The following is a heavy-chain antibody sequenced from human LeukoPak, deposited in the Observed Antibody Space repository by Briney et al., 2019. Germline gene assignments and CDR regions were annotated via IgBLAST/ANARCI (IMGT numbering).Heavy chain of an antibody. D-gene: IGHD3-22*01. CDR2: ISSSSSYI. J-gene: IGHJ4*02. CDR1: GFTFSSYS. Sequence: GGSLRLSCAASGFTFSSYSMNWVRQARGKGLEWVSSISSSSSYIYYADSVKGRFTISRDNAKNSLYLQMNSLRAEDTAVYYCASWDDSSGYYLDYWGQGTLVTVSS. V-gene: IGHV3-21*01. CDR3: ASWDDSSGYYLDY.